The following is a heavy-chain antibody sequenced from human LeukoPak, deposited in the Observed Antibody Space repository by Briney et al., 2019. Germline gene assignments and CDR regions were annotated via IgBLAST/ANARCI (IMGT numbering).Heavy chain of an antibody. J-gene: IGHJ6*02. CDR1: GFTFSNYG. V-gene: IGHV3-30*03. CDR2: ISYDGGNK. D-gene: IGHD6-13*01. Sequence: PGGSLRLSCAASGFTFSNYGMHWVRQAPGKGLEWVAVISYDGGNKYYADSLKGRFTISRDNSKNTLYLQMNSLRAEDTAVYYCARGPLAAAKSGLDVWGQGTTVTVSS. CDR3: ARGPLAAAKSGLDV.